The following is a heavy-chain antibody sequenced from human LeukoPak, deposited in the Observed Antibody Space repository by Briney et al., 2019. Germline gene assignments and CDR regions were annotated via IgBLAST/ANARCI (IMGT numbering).Heavy chain of an antibody. J-gene: IGHJ4*02. CDR2: IHPRSGET. CDR3: ARDGEYGTGSYYRGCFDY. D-gene: IGHD3-10*01. CDR1: GYSFTAFY. Sequence: ASVKVSCKASGYSFTAFYIHWVRQAPGQGLEWMGWIHPRSGETNYAYKFRGRVTMTRDTSISTTYMDLGSLGSDDTAVYYCARDGEYGTGSYYRGCFDYGGQGTLVTVSS. V-gene: IGHV1-2*02.